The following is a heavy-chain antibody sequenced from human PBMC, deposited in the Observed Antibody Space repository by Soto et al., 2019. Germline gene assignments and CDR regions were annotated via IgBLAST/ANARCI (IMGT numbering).Heavy chain of an antibody. J-gene: IGHJ2*01. Sequence: ASVKVSCKASGYTFTSYYMHWVRQAPGQGLEWMGIINPSGGSTSYAQKFQGRVTMTRDTSTSTVYMELSSLRSEDTAVYYCARFEYSSGYYRLWYFDLWGRGTLVTVSS. V-gene: IGHV1-46*01. CDR3: ARFEYSSGYYRLWYFDL. D-gene: IGHD3-22*01. CDR1: GYTFTSYY. CDR2: INPSGGST.